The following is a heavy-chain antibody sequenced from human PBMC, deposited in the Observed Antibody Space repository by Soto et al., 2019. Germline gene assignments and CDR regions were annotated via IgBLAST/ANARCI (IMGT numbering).Heavy chain of an antibody. CDR2: IYYSGST. CDR1: GGSISSGGYY. CDR3: ARVMSGYGLYFDY. V-gene: IGHV4-31*03. J-gene: IGHJ4*02. Sequence: SETLSLTCTVSGGSISSGGYYWSWIRQHPGKGLEWIGYIYYSGSTYYNPSLKSRVTISVDTSKNQFSLKLSSVTAADTAVYYCARVMSGYGLYFDYWGQGTLVTVSS. D-gene: IGHD5-12*01.